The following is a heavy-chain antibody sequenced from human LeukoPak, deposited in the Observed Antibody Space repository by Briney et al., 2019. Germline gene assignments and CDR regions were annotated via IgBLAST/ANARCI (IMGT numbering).Heavy chain of an antibody. J-gene: IGHJ4*02. CDR1: GFTFSTYA. CDR3: AKERVRNYYDYKDFDY. CDR2: ISGSGSGGST. V-gene: IGHV3-23*01. D-gene: IGHD3-22*01. Sequence: GGSLRLSCAASGFTFSTYAMSWVRQAPGKGLEWVSAISGSGSGGSTYYADSVKGRFTISRDNSKNTLYLQMNSLRAEDTAVYYCAKERVRNYYDYKDFDYWGQGTLVTVSS.